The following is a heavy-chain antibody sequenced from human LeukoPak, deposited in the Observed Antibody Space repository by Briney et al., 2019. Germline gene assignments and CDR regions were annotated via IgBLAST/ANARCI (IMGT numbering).Heavy chain of an antibody. CDR1: GGTFSSYA. CDR3: ARTPAADRYYFDY. J-gene: IGHJ4*02. CDR2: IIPIFGTA. Sequence: ASVKVSCKASGGTFSSYAISWVRQAPGQGLEWMGGIIPIFGTANYAQKFQGRVTITTDESTSTAYMELSSLRSEDTAVYYCARTPAADRYYFDYGGQGTLVTVSP. V-gene: IGHV1-69*05. D-gene: IGHD2-2*01.